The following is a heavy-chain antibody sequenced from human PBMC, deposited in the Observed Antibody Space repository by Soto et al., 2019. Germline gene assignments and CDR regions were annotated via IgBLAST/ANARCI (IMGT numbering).Heavy chain of an antibody. CDR1: GFTFSNAW. Sequence: EVQLVESGGGLVKPGGSLRLSCAASGFTFSNAWMSWVRQAPGKGLEWVGRIKSKTDGGTTDYAAPVKGRFTISRDDSKNTLYLQMNSLKTEDTAVYYCTTDQFGLRSSTTPYWGQGTLVTVSS. J-gene: IGHJ4*02. V-gene: IGHV3-15*01. D-gene: IGHD3-3*01. CDR2: IKSKTDGGTT. CDR3: TTDQFGLRSSTTPY.